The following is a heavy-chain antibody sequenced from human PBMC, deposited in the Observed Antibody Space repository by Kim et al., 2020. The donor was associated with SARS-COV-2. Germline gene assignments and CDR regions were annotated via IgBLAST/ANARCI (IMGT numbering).Heavy chain of an antibody. CDR3: ARDHLPQTTVTTWVDNWFDP. D-gene: IGHD4-17*01. Sequence: ASVKVSCKASGYTFTSYYMHWVRQAPGQGLEWMGIINPSGGSTSYAQKFQGRVTMTRDTSTSTVYMELSSLRSEDTAVYYCARDHLPQTTVTTWVDNWFDPWGQGTLVTVSS. CDR2: INPSGGST. V-gene: IGHV1-46*01. CDR1: GYTFTSYY. J-gene: IGHJ5*02.